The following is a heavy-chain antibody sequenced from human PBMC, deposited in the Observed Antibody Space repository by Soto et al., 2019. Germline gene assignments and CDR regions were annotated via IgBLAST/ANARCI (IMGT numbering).Heavy chain of an antibody. J-gene: IGHJ4*02. CDR2: ISYDGSNK. V-gene: IGHV3-30-3*01. CDR3: ASDPPGYSSS. Sequence: QVQLVESGGGVVQPGRSLRLSCAASGFTFSSYAMHWVRQAPGKGLEWVAVISYDGSNKYYADSVKGRFTSSRDNSKNTLYLQMNSLSAEATAVYYCASDPPGYSSSWGQGTLVTVSS. CDR1: GFTFSSYA. D-gene: IGHD6-13*01.